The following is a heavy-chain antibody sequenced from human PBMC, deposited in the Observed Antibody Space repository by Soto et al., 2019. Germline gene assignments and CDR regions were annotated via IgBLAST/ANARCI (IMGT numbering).Heavy chain of an antibody. CDR1: GFTFSSYG. Sequence: GGSLRLSCAASGFTFSSYGMHWVRQAPGKGLEWVAVIWYDGSNKYYADSVKGRFTISRDNSKNTLYLQMNSLRAEDTAVYYCARELPSGWYFDYWGQGTLVTVSS. J-gene: IGHJ4*02. D-gene: IGHD6-19*01. CDR3: ARELPSGWYFDY. V-gene: IGHV3-33*01. CDR2: IWYDGSNK.